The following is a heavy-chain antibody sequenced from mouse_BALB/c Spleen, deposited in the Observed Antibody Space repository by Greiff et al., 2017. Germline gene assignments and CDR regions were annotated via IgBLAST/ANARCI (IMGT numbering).Heavy chain of an antibody. CDR2: INPDSSTI. D-gene: IGHD2-4*01. Sequence: EVKVVESGGGLVQPGGSLKLSCAASGFDFSRYWMSWVRQAPGKGLEWIGEINPDSSTINYTPSLKDKFIISRDNAKNTLYLQMSKVRSEDTALYYCARPYDYDGVAYWGQGTLVTVSA. CDR3: ARPYDYDGVAY. V-gene: IGHV4-1*02. CDR1: GFDFSRYW. J-gene: IGHJ3*01.